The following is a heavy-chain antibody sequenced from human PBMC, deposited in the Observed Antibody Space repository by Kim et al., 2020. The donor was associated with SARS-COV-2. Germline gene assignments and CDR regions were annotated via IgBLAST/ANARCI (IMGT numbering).Heavy chain of an antibody. D-gene: IGHD2-15*01. CDR1: GYTFTGYY. Sequence: ASVKVSCKASGYTFTGYYMYWVRQAPGQGLEWMGRINPNSGGTNYAQKFQGRVTMTRDTSISTAYMELSRLRSDDTAVYYCATNLGYCSGGSCRTPVFDYWGQGTLVTVSS. CDR2: INPNSGGT. J-gene: IGHJ4*02. CDR3: ATNLGYCSGGSCRTPVFDY. V-gene: IGHV1-2*06.